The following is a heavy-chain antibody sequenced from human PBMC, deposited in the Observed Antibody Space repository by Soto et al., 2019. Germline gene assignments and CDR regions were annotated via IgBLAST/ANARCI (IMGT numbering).Heavy chain of an antibody. CDR1: GFTFSTFA. V-gene: IGHV3-9*01. Sequence: EVQLLESGGGLVQPGGSLRLSCAASGFTFSTFAMSWVRQAPGKGLEWVSAISGSIGYADSVKGRFTISRDNAKNSLYLQMNSLRAEDTALYYCAKAPVAGTVYWYFDLWGRGTLVTVSS. CDR3: AKAPVAGTVYWYFDL. J-gene: IGHJ2*01. D-gene: IGHD6-19*01. CDR2: ISGSI.